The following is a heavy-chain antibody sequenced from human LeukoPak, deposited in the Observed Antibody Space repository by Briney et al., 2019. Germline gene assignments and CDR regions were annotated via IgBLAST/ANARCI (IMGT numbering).Heavy chain of an antibody. CDR2: IYYSGST. D-gene: IGHD6-19*01. V-gene: IGHV4-59*08. J-gene: IGHJ4*02. Sequence: SETLSLTCTVSGGSISSYYWSWIRQPPGKGLEWIGYIYYSGSTNYNPSLKSRVTISVDTSKNQFSLKLSSVTAADTAVYYCARHSPAVAGTIFDYWGQGTLVTVSS. CDR1: GGSISSYY. CDR3: ARHSPAVAGTIFDY.